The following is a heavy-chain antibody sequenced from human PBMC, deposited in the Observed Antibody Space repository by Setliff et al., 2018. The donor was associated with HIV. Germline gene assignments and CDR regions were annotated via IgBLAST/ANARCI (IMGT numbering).Heavy chain of an antibody. CDR1: GYTFTAYY. V-gene: IGHV1-2*06. Sequence: ASVKVSCKASGYTFTAYYLHWVRQAPGQGLEWMGRINPNNGDTNFAQKFRGRVTMTTDISTNTAYMEVRSLSFDDTAVYYCVRLTADRTNYYYYMDVWGKGTTVTVSS. D-gene: IGHD2-8*01. J-gene: IGHJ6*03. CDR2: INPNNGDT. CDR3: VRLTADRTNYYYYMDV.